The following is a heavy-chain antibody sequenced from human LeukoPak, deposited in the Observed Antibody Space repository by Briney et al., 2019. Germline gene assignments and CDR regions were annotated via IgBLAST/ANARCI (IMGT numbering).Heavy chain of an antibody. J-gene: IGHJ5*02. CDR3: ARPVPSRLGWFDP. CDR1: GGSFSGYY. Sequence: SETLSLTCAVYGGSFSGYYWSWIRQPPGKGLEWIGTIYYSGSTYYNPFLKSRVTISVDTSKNQFSLKLTSVTAADTAVYYCARPVPSRLGWFDPWGQGTLVTVSS. CDR2: IYYSGST. V-gene: IGHV4-34*01. D-gene: IGHD1-1*01.